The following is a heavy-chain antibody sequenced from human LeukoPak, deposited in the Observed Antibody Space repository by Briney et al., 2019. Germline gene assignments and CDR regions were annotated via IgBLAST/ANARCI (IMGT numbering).Heavy chain of an antibody. CDR3: ARTSIAVAGTFDY. CDR1: GGTFSSYA. J-gene: IGHJ4*02. V-gene: IGHV1-69*06. D-gene: IGHD6-19*01. Sequence: SVKVSCKASGGTFSSYAISWVRQAPGQGLEWMGGIIPIFGTANYAQKFQGRVTITADKSTSTAYMELSSLRSEDTAVYYCARTSIAVAGTFDYWGQGTLVTVPS. CDR2: IIPIFGTA.